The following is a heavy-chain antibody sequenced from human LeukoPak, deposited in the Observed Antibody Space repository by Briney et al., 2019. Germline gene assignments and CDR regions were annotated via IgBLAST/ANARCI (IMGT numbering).Heavy chain of an antibody. CDR3: ARDSYYYDSSGLYFDY. J-gene: IGHJ4*02. D-gene: IGHD3-22*01. V-gene: IGHV3-20*04. CDR2: INWNGGST. Sequence: GGSLRLSCAASGFTFDDYGMSWVRQAPGKGLEWVSGINWNGGSTGYADSVEGRFTISRDNAKNSLYLQMNSLRAEDTALYYCARDSYYYDSSGLYFDYWGQGTLVTVSS. CDR1: GFTFDDYG.